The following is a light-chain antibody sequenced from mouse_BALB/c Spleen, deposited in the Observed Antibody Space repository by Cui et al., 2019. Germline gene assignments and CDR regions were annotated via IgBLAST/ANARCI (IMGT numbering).Light chain of an antibody. J-gene: IGKJ1*01. Sequence: QIVLTQSPAIMSASLGEEITLTCRARSSVSYMHWYQQKSGTSPKLLIYSTSNLASGVPSRFSGSGSGTFYSLTISSVEAEDAADYYCHPWSSYPGTFGGGTKLEIK. V-gene: IGKV4-80*01. CDR3: HPWSSYPGT. CDR2: STS. CDR1: SSVSY.